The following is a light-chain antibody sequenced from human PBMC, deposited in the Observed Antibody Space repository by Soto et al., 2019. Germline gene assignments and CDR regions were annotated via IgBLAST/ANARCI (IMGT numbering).Light chain of an antibody. V-gene: IGKV3-11*01. J-gene: IGKJ3*01. Sequence: VLTQSPGTLSLSPGERATLSCRASQSVSSSLAWYRRKPGQAPRLLIYDATNRASGVPARFSGSGSGTDFTLTISSLEPEDFAVYYCQHRANWPLTFGPGTKVDIK. CDR2: DAT. CDR3: QHRANWPLT. CDR1: QSVSSS.